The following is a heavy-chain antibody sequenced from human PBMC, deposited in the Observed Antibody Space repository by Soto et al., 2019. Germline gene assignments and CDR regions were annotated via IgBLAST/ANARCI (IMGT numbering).Heavy chain of an antibody. CDR3: ATPGGFGMDV. D-gene: IGHD5-12*01. Sequence: GESLKISCQGSGYNFATHWIGWVRHKAGKGLEWMGFIFPGDAETRYSPSFQGHITISADKSISIAYLRWSSLKASDTGMYYCATPGGFGMDVWGQGTTVTVSS. CDR1: GYNFATHW. V-gene: IGHV5-51*01. CDR2: IFPGDAET. J-gene: IGHJ6*02.